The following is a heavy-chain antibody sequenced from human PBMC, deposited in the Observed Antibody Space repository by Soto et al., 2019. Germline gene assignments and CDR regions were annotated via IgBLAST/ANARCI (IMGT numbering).Heavy chain of an antibody. J-gene: IGHJ5*01. V-gene: IGHV1-69*06. Sequence: QVQLVQSGAEVKKPGSAIKVSCKTFGGTFGTNAISWVRQAPGQGPEWMGGILPIFGAASYAQRFKGRLSITADKSTNTAYLELSELRSEATATYYCAREIMTSWFDSWGQGTLVTISS. D-gene: IGHD4-17*01. CDR2: ILPIFGAA. CDR1: GGTFGTNA. CDR3: AREIMTSWFDS.